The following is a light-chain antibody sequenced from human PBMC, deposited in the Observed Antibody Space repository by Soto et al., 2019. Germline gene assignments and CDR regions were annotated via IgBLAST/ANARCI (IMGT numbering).Light chain of an antibody. CDR3: QQAHSTPVT. Sequence: DIQMTQSPSSLSASVGDSVTITCRASQSITTYLNWYQQKPGQAPNLLIYTTSTLQSGVPSRFSGSGSGTYFTLPISALRPEDFATYFCQQAHSTPVTFGGGTKLEI. J-gene: IGKJ4*01. CDR1: QSITTY. V-gene: IGKV1-39*01. CDR2: TTS.